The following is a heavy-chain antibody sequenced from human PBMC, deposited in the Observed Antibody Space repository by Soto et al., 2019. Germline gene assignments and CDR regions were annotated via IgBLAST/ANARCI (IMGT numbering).Heavy chain of an antibody. CDR1: GFTFSSYA. V-gene: IGHV3-30-3*01. CDR2: ISYDGSNK. CDR3: ARDQGGFDY. J-gene: IGHJ4*02. D-gene: IGHD3-16*01. Sequence: QVQLVESGGGVVQPGRSLRLSCAASGFTFSSYAMHWVRQAPGKGLEWVAVISYDGSNKYYADSVKGRFTISRDNSKNTMYLQMNSLRAEDTAVYYCARDQGGFDYLGQGTLVTVSS.